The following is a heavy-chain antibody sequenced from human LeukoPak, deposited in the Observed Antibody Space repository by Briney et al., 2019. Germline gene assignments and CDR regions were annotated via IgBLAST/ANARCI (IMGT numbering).Heavy chain of an antibody. Sequence: PGGSLRLSCSGSGFTFSSYSMNWVRQAPGKGLEWVSFITSSSVNIYYADSVEGRFTISRDNAQNSLYLHMRSLRDEDTAVYYCARGDGFHYFDYWGQGVLVTVSS. D-gene: IGHD5-24*01. CDR1: GFTFSSYS. CDR2: ITSSSVNI. J-gene: IGHJ4*02. V-gene: IGHV3-48*02. CDR3: ARGDGFHYFDY.